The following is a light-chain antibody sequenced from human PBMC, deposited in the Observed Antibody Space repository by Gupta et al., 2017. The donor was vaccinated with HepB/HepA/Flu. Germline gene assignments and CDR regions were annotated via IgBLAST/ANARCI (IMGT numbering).Light chain of an antibody. V-gene: IGLV1-44*01. CDR2: SNN. J-gene: IGLJ3*02. CDR1: SSNLGSNT. Sequence: QSVLTQPPSASGTPGQRVTISCSASSSNLGSNTVNWYQQLPGTAPKLLIYSNNQRPSGVPDRFSGSKSGTSASLAISGLQSEDEADYYCAPWDDSLNGWVFGGGTKLTVL. CDR3: APWDDSLNGWV.